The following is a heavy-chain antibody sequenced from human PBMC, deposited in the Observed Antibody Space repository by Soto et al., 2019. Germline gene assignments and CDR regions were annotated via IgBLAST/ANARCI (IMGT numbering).Heavy chain of an antibody. CDR3: ARLISYGWFDY. CDR2: ISSNGGST. D-gene: IGHD5-18*01. V-gene: IGHV3-64*01. Sequence: GGSLRLSCAASGFTFSSYAMHWVRQAPGKGLEYVSAISSNGGSTYYANSVKGRFTISRDNSKNTLYLQMGSLRAEDMAVYYCARLISYGWFDYWGKGTLVTGFS. J-gene: IGHJ4*02. CDR1: GFTFSSYA.